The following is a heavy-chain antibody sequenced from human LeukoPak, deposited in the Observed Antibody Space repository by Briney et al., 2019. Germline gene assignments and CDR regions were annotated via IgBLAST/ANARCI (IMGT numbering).Heavy chain of an antibody. Sequence: PGRSLRLSCAASGFTFSSYGMHWVRQAPGKGLEWVAVISYDGSNKYYADSVKGRFTISRDNSKNTLYLQMNSLRAEDTAVYYCAKTIITSQIAYYFDYWGQGTLVTVSS. CDR3: AKTIITSQIAYYFDY. J-gene: IGHJ4*02. V-gene: IGHV3-30*18. CDR2: ISYDGSNK. D-gene: IGHD3-10*01. CDR1: GFTFSSYG.